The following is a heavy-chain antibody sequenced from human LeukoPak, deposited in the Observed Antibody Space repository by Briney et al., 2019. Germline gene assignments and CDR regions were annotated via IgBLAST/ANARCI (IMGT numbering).Heavy chain of an antibody. CDR3: ARGGYCSGGSCYVSPRPFDY. CDR2: IYPGDSDT. J-gene: IGHJ4*02. V-gene: IGHV5-51*01. CDR1: GYSFTSYW. D-gene: IGHD2-15*01. Sequence: GESLKISWKGSGYSFTSYWIGWVRQMPGKGLEWMGIIYPGDSDTRYSPSFQGQVTISADKSISTAYLQWSSLKASDTAMYYCARGGYCSGGSCYVSPRPFDYWGQGTLVTVSS.